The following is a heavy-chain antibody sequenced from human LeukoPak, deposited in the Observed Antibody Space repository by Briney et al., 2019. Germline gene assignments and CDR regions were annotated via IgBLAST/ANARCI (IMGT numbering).Heavy chain of an antibody. CDR3: ARGFYVSGFVDWANWFDA. Sequence: PSETLSLTCAVSGGLFSGYFWSWIRQPPGKGLEWIGEINHSGSTNYNPSLKGRVTISVDTSKNQFSLKMSSVTAADTAVYYCARGFYVSGFVDWANWFDAWGQGTLVTVST. J-gene: IGHJ5*02. CDR1: GGLFSGYF. D-gene: IGHD3-9*01. CDR2: INHSGST. V-gene: IGHV4-34*01.